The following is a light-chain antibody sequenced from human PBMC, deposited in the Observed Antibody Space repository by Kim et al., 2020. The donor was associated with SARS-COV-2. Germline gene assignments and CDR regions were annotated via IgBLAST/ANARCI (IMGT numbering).Light chain of an antibody. V-gene: IGKV4-1*01. CDR2: SAS. Sequence: DIVMTQSPDSLAVSLGERATINCKSSQSVLHCSNNKNYLAWYRQKPGQPPKLLIYSASSRQSGVPDRFSGSGSGTDFTLTISSLQAEDVAVYFCQQYSITPYTFGQGTKLEI. CDR1: QSVLHCSNNKNY. J-gene: IGKJ2*01. CDR3: QQYSITPYT.